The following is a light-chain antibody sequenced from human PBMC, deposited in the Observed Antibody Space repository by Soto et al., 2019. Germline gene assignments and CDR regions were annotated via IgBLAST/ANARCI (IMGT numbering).Light chain of an antibody. Sequence: AIQLTQSPSSLSASVGDSVTITCRASQGISSALALYQQKPGKPPKVLIYGASNLQSGVPPRFSGSGSGTDFTLAISSLQPEDSATYYCLQDINYPWTFGQGTKVDIK. V-gene: IGKV1-6*01. CDR3: LQDINYPWT. CDR2: GAS. CDR1: QGISSA. J-gene: IGKJ1*01.